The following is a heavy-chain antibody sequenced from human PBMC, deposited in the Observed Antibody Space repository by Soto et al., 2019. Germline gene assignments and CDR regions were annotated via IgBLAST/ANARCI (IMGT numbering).Heavy chain of an antibody. CDR2: ISWNSGSI. V-gene: IGHV3-9*01. CDR3: AKDISREAAAGTSFTY. D-gene: IGHD6-13*01. J-gene: IGHJ4*02. Sequence: GGSLRLSCAASGFTFDDYVMHWVRQAPGKGLEWVSGISWNSGSIGYADSVKGRFTISRDNAKNSLYLQMNSLRAEDTALYYCAKDISREAAAGTSFTYWGQGTLVTVSS. CDR1: GFTFDDYV.